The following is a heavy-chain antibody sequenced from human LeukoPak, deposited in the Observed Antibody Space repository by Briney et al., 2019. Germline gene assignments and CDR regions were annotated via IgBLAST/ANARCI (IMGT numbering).Heavy chain of an antibody. CDR2: ITSDGAT. CDR3: ARIDWVTDF. V-gene: IGHV3-74*01. Sequence: GGSLRLSCAASGFPFSAYWMLWARQAPGKGLVWVSRITSDGATSYADSVKGRFTISRENAKNTVYLQLNSLRAEDTAVYYCARIDWVTDFWGQGTLVTVSS. J-gene: IGHJ4*02. D-gene: IGHD2-21*01. CDR1: GFPFSAYW.